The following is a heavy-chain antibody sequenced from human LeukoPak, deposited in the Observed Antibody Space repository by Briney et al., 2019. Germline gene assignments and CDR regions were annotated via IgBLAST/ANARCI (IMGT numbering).Heavy chain of an antibody. CDR3: ATLGEYYDSSGYYYN. Sequence: SETLSLTCAVYGGSFSGYYWSWIRQPPGKGLEWIGEVNHSGSTYYNPSLKSRVTISVDSSKNQFSLKLTSVTAADTAVYYCATLGEYYDSSGYYYNWGQGTLVTVSS. J-gene: IGHJ4*02. CDR1: GGSFSGYY. V-gene: IGHV4-34*01. D-gene: IGHD3-22*01. CDR2: VNHSGST.